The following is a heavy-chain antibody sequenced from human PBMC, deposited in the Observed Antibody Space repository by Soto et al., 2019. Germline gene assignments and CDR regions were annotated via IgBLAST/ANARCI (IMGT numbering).Heavy chain of an antibody. CDR1: GFSFSGYG. J-gene: IGHJ4*02. D-gene: IGHD3-10*01. CDR3: AKDTTALYGAGAHLDY. V-gene: IGHV3-30*18. Sequence: QLQLLDSGGGVVQPGRALRLSCVASGFSFSGYGMHWVRQAPGKGLECVALLSYDGRKELYADSVKGRFAIFRDNSTNTLFLHTSSMRPDDTAVYFSAKDTTALYGAGAHLDYWGQGVLVTVSS. CDR2: LSYDGRKE.